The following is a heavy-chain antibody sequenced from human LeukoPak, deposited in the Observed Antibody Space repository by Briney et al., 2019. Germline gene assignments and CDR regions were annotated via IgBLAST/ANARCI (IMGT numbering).Heavy chain of an antibody. Sequence: SETLSLTCTVSGGSISSYYWSWIRQPPGKGLEWIGYIYYSGSTNYNPSLKSRVTISVDTSKNQFSLKLSSVTAADTAVYYCARIVATITSDAFVIWGQGTMVTVSS. V-gene: IGHV4-59*01. CDR2: IYYSGST. D-gene: IGHD5-12*01. CDR1: GGSISSYY. CDR3: ARIVATITSDAFVI. J-gene: IGHJ3*02.